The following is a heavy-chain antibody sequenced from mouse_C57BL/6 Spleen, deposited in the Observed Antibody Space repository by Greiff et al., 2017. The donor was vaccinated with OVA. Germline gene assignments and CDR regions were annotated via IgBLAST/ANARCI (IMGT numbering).Heavy chain of an antibody. J-gene: IGHJ2*01. CDR3: AITAGSTGGYFDY. D-gene: IGHD3-1*01. CDR2: INPSSGYT. Sequence: VQLQQSGAELAKPGASVKLSCKASGYTFTSYWMHWVKQRPGQGLEWIGYINPSSGYTKYNQKFKDKATWTADKSSSTAYMQLSSLTYEDSAVYYCAITAGSTGGYFDYWGQGTTLTVSS. V-gene: IGHV1-7*01. CDR1: GYTFTSYW.